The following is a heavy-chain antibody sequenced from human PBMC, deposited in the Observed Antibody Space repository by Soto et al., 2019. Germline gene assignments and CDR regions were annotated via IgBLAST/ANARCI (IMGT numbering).Heavy chain of an antibody. D-gene: IGHD2-15*01. V-gene: IGHV5-51*01. CDR3: AGGGSGNYFDF. CDR2: IYPGDSDT. J-gene: IGHJ4*02. CDR1: GYSFNTNW. Sequence: GESLKISCKGSGYSFNTNWIGWVRQMPGKGLEWMGIIYPGDSDTRYSPSFQGQVTISADKSISTAYLQWASLKAPDTAIYYCAGGGSGNYFDFWGQGTQVTVSS.